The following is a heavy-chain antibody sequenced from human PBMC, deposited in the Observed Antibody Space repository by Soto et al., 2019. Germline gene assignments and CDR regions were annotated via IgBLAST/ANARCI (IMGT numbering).Heavy chain of an antibody. CDR1: GGSMRSYY. J-gene: IGHJ6*02. CDR3: AGIGEDIYYGMDV. V-gene: IGHV4-4*07. CDR2: IYARGST. Sequence: QVQLQESGPGLVKPSETLSLTCTVSGGSMRSYYWNWIRQPAGEGLEWIGRIYARGSTKYNPSLESRVTMFVDVSQNQLSLRLSSVTAADTAVYYCAGIGEDIYYGMDVWGQGTTVTFSS. D-gene: IGHD1-20*01.